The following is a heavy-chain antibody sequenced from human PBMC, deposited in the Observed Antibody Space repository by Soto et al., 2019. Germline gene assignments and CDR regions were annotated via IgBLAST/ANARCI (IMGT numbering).Heavy chain of an antibody. CDR2: ISSSSSTI. CDR3: ARLDSSGYLNWFDP. CDR1: GFTFSSYS. V-gene: IGHV3-48*01. Sequence: GGSLRLSCAASGFTFSSYSMNWVRQAPGKGLEWVSYISSSSSTIYYADSVKGRFTISRDNAKNSLYLQMNSLRAEDTAVYYCARLDSSGYLNWFDPWGQGTLVTVSS. D-gene: IGHD3-22*01. J-gene: IGHJ5*02.